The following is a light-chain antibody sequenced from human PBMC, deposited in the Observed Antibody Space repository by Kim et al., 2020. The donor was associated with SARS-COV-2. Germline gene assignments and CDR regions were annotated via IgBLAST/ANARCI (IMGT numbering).Light chain of an antibody. CDR1: SSDVGGYNY. CDR3: SSYSSSSSPCV. J-gene: IGLJ2*01. Sequence: QSITISCTETSSDVGGYNYVSWYQQHPGKAPKLMIYDVNNRPSGVSNRFSGSKSGNTASLTISGLQAEDEADYYCSSYSSSSSPCVFGGGTQLTVL. V-gene: IGLV2-14*03. CDR2: DVN.